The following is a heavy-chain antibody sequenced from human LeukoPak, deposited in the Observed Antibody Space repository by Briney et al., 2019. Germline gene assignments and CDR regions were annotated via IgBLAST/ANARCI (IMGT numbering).Heavy chain of an antibody. V-gene: IGHV3-30*18. CDR2: ISSDGSNR. CDR1: GFTFSGYG. CDR3: AKDFRVAEELWFGELWNAFDM. Sequence: PGGSLRLSCAASGFTFSGYGMHWVRQAPDKGLEWVALISSDGSNRIYADSVKGRFSISRDNSKNTLYLQVNSLRIEDTAVYYCAKDFRVAEELWFGELWNAFDMWGQGIRVAVSS. J-gene: IGHJ3*02. D-gene: IGHD3-10*01.